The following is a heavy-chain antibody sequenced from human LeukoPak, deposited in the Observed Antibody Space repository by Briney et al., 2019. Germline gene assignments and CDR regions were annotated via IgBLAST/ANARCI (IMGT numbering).Heavy chain of an antibody. Sequence: NPSETLSLTCAVSGGSISSSNWWSWVRQPPGKGLEWIGEIYHSGSTNYNPSLKSRVTISVDTSKNQFSLKLSSVTAADTAVYYCARVLRRGGGSGWYSWFDPWGQGTLVTVSS. V-gene: IGHV4-4*02. D-gene: IGHD6-19*01. CDR1: GGSISSSNW. J-gene: IGHJ5*02. CDR2: IYHSGST. CDR3: ARVLRRGGGSGWYSWFDP.